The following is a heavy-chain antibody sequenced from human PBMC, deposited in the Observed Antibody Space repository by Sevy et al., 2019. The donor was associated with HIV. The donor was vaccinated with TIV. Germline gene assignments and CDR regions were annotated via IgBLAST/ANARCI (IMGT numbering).Heavy chain of an antibody. J-gene: IGHJ4*02. CDR1: GFTFGDYA. Sequence: GGSLRLSCTGSGFTFGDYAMSWFRQPPGMGLEGVGFIGSKDYGGATEYAASVKGRFTISRNDSKSIADLQMNSLKTEDTAVYYCTRGYYYDSSGYSDYWGQGTLVTVSS. CDR3: TRGYYYDSSGYSDY. V-gene: IGHV3-49*03. CDR2: IGSKDYGGAT. D-gene: IGHD3-22*01.